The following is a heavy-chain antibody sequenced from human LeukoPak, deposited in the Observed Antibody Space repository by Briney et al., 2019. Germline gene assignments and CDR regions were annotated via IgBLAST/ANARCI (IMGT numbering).Heavy chain of an antibody. CDR3: ARTDNSGYYVEQ. Sequence: SQTLSLTCTVYGDSISSGSDYWSWIRQHPGKGLEWIGYIYSSGTTYYNPSLKSRVTISLDTSKNQFSLELSSVTAADTAVFYCARTDNSGYYVEQWGQGTLVTVSS. V-gene: IGHV4-31*03. CDR2: IYSSGTT. CDR1: GDSISSGSDY. J-gene: IGHJ4*02. D-gene: IGHD3-22*01.